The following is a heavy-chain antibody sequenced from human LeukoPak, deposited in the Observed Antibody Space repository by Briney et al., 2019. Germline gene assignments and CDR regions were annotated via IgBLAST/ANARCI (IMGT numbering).Heavy chain of an antibody. CDR2: IHYSGST. CDR3: ARTTEGYAGGPGYSYYYYMDV. D-gene: IGHD5-12*01. CDR1: GGSISSYY. V-gene: IGHV4-59*01. J-gene: IGHJ6*03. Sequence: PSETLSLTCTVSGGSISSYYWSWIRQPPGKGLEWIGYIHYSGSTHYNPSLQSRVTISVDTSKNQVSLKLRSVTAADTAVYYCARTTEGYAGGPGYSYYYYMDVWGKGTTVTISS.